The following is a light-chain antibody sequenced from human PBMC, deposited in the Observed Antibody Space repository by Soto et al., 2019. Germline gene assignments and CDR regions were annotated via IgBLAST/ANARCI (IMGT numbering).Light chain of an antibody. CDR3: QQYYSSPHT. V-gene: IGKV4-1*01. J-gene: IGKJ2*01. Sequence: DIVMTQSPDSLAVSVGERATINCKSSQSVGNSLAWYQQKPGQPPKLLISWAFIREAGVPDRFSGSGSGTDFTLTISSLQAEDVAVYYCQQYYSSPHTFGQGTNLEIK. CDR2: WAF. CDR1: QSVGNS.